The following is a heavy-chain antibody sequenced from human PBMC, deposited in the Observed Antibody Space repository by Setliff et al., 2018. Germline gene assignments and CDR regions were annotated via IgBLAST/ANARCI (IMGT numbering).Heavy chain of an antibody. Sequence: GASVKVSCKASGDTFNTYTLSWVRQAPGQGLEWMGGIIPLLETVKYAQKFQGRLTITADKSTSTGYMELSSLTSEDTAVFYCARDTRDRFDRSGHYLSLDSWGQGTLVTVSS. CDR2: IIPLLETV. CDR1: GDTFNTYT. D-gene: IGHD3-22*01. V-gene: IGHV1-69*06. CDR3: ARDTRDRFDRSGHYLSLDS. J-gene: IGHJ4*02.